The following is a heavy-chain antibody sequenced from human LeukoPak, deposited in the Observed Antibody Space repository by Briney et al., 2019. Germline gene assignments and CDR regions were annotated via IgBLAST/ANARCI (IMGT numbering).Heavy chain of an antibody. CDR2: INPNSGGT. Sequence: GASVKVSCKASGYTFTGYYMHWVRQAPGQGLEWMGWINPNSGGTNYAQKFQGRVTMTRDTSIGTAYMELSRLRSDDTAVYYCARGPLGRYDILTGYYYYMDVWGKGTTVTVSS. V-gene: IGHV1-2*02. D-gene: IGHD3-9*01. CDR3: ARGPLGRYDILTGYYYYMDV. CDR1: GYTFTGYY. J-gene: IGHJ6*03.